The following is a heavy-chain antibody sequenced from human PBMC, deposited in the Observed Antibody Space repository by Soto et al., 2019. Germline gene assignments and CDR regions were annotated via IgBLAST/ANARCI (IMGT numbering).Heavy chain of an antibody. V-gene: IGHV3-23*01. CDR3: AKDYSRFDY. CDR1: GFTFSSYS. CDR2: ISGSGVRT. Sequence: PGGSLRLSCAACGFTFSSYSMSWVRQAPWKGLEWVSAISGSGVRTYYAGSVKGRFTISRENCKNTLYLQMNGLRAEDTAVYYWAKDYSRFDYWGQRTLVTVSS. D-gene: IGHD5-18*01. J-gene: IGHJ4*02.